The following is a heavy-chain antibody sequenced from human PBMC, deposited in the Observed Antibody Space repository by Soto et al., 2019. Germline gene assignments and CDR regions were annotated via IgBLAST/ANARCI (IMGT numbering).Heavy chain of an antibody. CDR2: INPMFNST. Sequence: QVQLVQSGAEVKKPGSSVKVSCEAPGGTFDHAAITWVRQAPGQGLEWVGGINPMFNSTHYAQKFQGRVTITADAVTSTAFTELRGLTYDETDVYFCARQIFAAVYWGQGTLLGVSS. V-gene: IGHV1-69*01. J-gene: IGHJ4*02. CDR1: GGTFDHAA. CDR3: ARQIFAAVY. D-gene: IGHD3-9*01.